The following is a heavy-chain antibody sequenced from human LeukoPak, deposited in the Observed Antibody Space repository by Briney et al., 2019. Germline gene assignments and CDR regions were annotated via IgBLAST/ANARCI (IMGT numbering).Heavy chain of an antibody. J-gene: IGHJ3*02. CDR2: IIPIFGTA. V-gene: IGHV1-69*05. CDR3: ARGDYDFWSGYSSDAFDI. CDR1: GGTFSSYA. Sequence: ASVKVSCKASGGTFSSYAIGWVRQAPGQGLEWMGGIIPIFGTANYAQKFQGRVTITTDESTSTAYMELSSLRSEDTAVYYCARGDYDFWSGYSSDAFDIWGQGTMVTVSS. D-gene: IGHD3-3*01.